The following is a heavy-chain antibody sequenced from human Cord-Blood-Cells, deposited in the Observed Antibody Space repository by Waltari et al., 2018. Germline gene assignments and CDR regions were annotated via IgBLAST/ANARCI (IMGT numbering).Heavy chain of an antibody. Sequence: EVQLVESGGGLVQPGGSLRLSCAASAFTFSSYWMSWVRQAPGKGLEWVANIKQDGSEKYYVDSVKGRFTISRDNAKNSLYLQMNSLRAEDTAVYYCARSGYSSSWGQGTLVTVSS. CDR2: IKQDGSEK. CDR3: ARSGYSSS. CDR1: AFTFSSYW. J-gene: IGHJ4*02. D-gene: IGHD6-13*01. V-gene: IGHV3-7*01.